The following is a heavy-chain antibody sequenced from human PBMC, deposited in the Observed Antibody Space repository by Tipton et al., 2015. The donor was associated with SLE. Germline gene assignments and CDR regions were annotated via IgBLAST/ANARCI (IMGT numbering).Heavy chain of an antibody. D-gene: IGHD3-10*01. J-gene: IGHJ4*02. CDR2: IYSSGST. CDR1: DGSINSFF. CDR3: ARITVGQPDY. Sequence: LRLSCTVSDGSINSFFWSWIRQPPGKGLEWIGYIYSSGSTNYNPSLKSRVTMSVDTSKNQFSLNLTSVTAADAAVYYCARITVGQPDYWGQGTLVTVSS. V-gene: IGHV4-59*08.